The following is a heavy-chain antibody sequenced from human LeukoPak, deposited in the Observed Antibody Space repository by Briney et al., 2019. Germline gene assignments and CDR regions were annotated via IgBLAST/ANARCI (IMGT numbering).Heavy chain of an antibody. CDR3: ARGFRNGPFDC. Sequence: GGSLRLSCAASGFSFSGAWMSWVRQAPGKGLEWVSGINRNGGSTDYADSVKGRFTISRDNAKNSHFLQMNSLRVEDTALYYCARGFRNGPFDCWGQGTLVTVSS. V-gene: IGHV3-20*04. J-gene: IGHJ4*02. CDR1: GFSFSGAW. CDR2: INRNGGST. D-gene: IGHD2-8*01.